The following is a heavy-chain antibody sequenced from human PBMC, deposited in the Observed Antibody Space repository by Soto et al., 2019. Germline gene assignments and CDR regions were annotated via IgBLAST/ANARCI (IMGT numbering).Heavy chain of an antibody. CDR1: GGSISSGGYY. CDR2: IYYSGST. J-gene: IGHJ4*02. D-gene: IGHD5-12*01. Sequence: LSLTCTVSGGSISSGGYYWSWIRQHPGKGLEWIGYIYYSGSTYYNPSLKSRVTISVDTSKNQFSLKLSSVTAADTAVYYCARGRGIMATITYYFDYWGQGTLVTVSS. CDR3: ARGRGIMATITYYFDY. V-gene: IGHV4-31*03.